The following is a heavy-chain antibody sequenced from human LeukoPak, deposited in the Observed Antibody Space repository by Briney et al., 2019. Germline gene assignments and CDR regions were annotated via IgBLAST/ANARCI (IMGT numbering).Heavy chain of an antibody. CDR1: GFTFSNYW. CDR3: AREILAPGKTHDY. Sequence: GGSLRLSCAASGFTFSNYWMHWVRQVPGKGLVWVSRINDDGSATFYADSVKGRFTISRANAKNTLFLQINSPRAEDTAVYYCAREILAPGKTHDYWGQGTLVTVSS. J-gene: IGHJ4*02. CDR2: INDDGSAT. V-gene: IGHV3-74*01.